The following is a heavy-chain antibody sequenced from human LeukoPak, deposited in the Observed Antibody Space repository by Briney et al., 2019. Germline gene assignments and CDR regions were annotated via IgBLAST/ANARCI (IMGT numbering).Heavy chain of an antibody. J-gene: IGHJ4*02. D-gene: IGHD2-8*01. Sequence: GGSLRLSCAVSGFTFSSYWMNWVRQAPGKGLEWVANIKQDGSDKNYVDSVKGRFTISRDNAKSSLFLQMNDLRAEDTAVYYCAKGGRGNGEVYWGQGTLVTVSS. CDR2: IKQDGSDK. CDR1: GFTFSSYW. CDR3: AKGGRGNGEVY. V-gene: IGHV3-7*01.